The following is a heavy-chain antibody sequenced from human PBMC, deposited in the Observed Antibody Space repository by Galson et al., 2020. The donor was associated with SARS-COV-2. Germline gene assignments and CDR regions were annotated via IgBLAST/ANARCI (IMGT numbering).Heavy chain of an antibody. CDR2: IRSRAYGGTT. V-gene: IGHV3-49*03. CDR3: SIHLIHYGDSFYSDH. J-gene: IGHJ4*02. Sequence: GGSLRLSCTASGVTFGDYAMSWFRQAPGKGLELVGFIRSRAYGGTTEYAASVKGRFTISRDDSKSIAYLQMNSLKTGDTAVYFCSIHLIHYGDSFYSDHWGQGTLVTVSS. D-gene: IGHD4-17*01. CDR1: GVTFGDYA.